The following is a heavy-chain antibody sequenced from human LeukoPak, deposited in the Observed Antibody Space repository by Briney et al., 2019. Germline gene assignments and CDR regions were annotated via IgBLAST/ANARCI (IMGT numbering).Heavy chain of an antibody. V-gene: IGHV3-30*03. CDR2: ISDDGRNK. D-gene: IGHD6-13*01. J-gene: IGHJ4*02. CDR3: ARDRETTASGTFDF. CDR1: GFTFNNYG. Sequence: GGSLRLSCAASGFTFNNYGMHYVRQAPGKGLEWVAVISDDGRNKNYADSVKGRFTISRDSSNNTLYLQMNSLRAEDTGVYFCARDRETTASGTFDFRGQGTLVTVSS.